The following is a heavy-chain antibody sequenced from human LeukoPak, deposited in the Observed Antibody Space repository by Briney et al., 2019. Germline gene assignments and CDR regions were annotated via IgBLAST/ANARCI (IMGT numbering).Heavy chain of an antibody. Sequence: PGGSLRLSCAASGFPLSNYWMSWVRQAPGKGLEWVANIKQDGSERYYVDSVKGRFAISRDNAENSLYLQMNSLRAEDTAVYYCARALYSSSGFDPWGQGTLVTVSS. J-gene: IGHJ5*02. CDR2: IKQDGSER. D-gene: IGHD6-13*01. CDR1: GFPLSNYW. CDR3: ARALYSSSGFDP. V-gene: IGHV3-7*01.